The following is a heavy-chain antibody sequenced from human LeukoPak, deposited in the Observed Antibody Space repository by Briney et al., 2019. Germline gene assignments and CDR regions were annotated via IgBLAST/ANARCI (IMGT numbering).Heavy chain of an antibody. J-gene: IGHJ6*02. D-gene: IGHD2-2*02. V-gene: IGHV4-34*01. Sequence: PSETLSLTCAVYGGSFSGYYWSWLRQPPGKGLEWIGEINHSGSTNYNPSLKSRVTISVDTSKNHFSLKLSSVTAADTAVYYCARGLGYCSSTSCYRDLDYYYYGMDVWGQGTTVTVSS. CDR1: GGSFSGYY. CDR3: ARGLGYCSSTSCYRDLDYYYYGMDV. CDR2: INHSGST.